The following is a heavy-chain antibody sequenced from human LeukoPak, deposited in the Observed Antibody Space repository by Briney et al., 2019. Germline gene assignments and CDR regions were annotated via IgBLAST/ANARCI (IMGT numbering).Heavy chain of an antibody. D-gene: IGHD3-22*01. CDR3: ARYDSDNAILDY. CDR2: IYSSGST. V-gene: IGHV4-4*08. J-gene: IGHJ4*02. Sequence: SETLSLTCTVSGGSISSYYWSWIRQPPGKGLEWIAYIYSSGSTKYNPFLKSRVTISLNTSKKQSSLMLTSVTAADTAIYYCARYDSDNAILDYWGQGTLVTVSS. CDR1: GGSISSYY.